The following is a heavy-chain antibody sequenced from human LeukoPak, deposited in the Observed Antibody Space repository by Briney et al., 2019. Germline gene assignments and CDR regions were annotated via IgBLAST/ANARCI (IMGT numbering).Heavy chain of an antibody. CDR2: ISGSGAST. D-gene: IGHD2-2*01. Sequence: PGASLRLSCAASGFTFTFTNDAMTWVRQAPGKGLEWVSSISGSGASTYYTDSVKGRFTISTGNSKSTLYLQMNSLRAEDTAIYYCAKDYHMVVWGQGTTVTVSS. CDR3: AKDYHMVV. V-gene: IGHV3-23*01. CDR1: GFTFTFTNDA. J-gene: IGHJ6*02.